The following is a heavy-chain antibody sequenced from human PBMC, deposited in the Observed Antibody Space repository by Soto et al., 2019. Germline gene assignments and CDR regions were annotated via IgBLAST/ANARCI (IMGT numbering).Heavy chain of an antibody. V-gene: IGHV4-59*01. Sequence: PSETLSLTCTVSGGSICSYYWSWIRQPPGKGLEWIGYIYYSGSTNYNPSLKSRVTISVDTSKNQFSLKLSSVTAADTAVYYCARDLFHGSGYGNDAFDIWGQGTMVTVSS. CDR1: GGSICSYY. CDR2: IYYSGST. CDR3: ARDLFHGSGYGNDAFDI. D-gene: IGHD5-12*01. J-gene: IGHJ3*02.